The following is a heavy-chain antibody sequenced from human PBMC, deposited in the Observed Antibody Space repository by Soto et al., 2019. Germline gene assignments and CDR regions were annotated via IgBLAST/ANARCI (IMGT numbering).Heavy chain of an antibody. CDR3: ARHYGDPQYYYMDV. D-gene: IGHD4-17*01. Sequence: PSETLSLSCTVSGGSISSYYWSWIRQPPGKGLEWIGYIYYSGSTNYNPSLKSRVTISVDTSKNQFSLKLSSVTAADTAVYYCARHYGDPQYYYMDVWGKGTTVTVS. CDR1: GGSISSYY. J-gene: IGHJ6*03. V-gene: IGHV4-59*08. CDR2: IYYSGST.